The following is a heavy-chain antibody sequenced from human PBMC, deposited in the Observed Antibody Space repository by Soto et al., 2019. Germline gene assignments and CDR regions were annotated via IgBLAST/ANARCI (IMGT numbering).Heavy chain of an antibody. D-gene: IGHD3-3*01. Sequence: GGSLRLSCAASGFTFSSYWMHWVRQAPGKGLVWVSRINSDGSSTSYADSVKGRFTISRDNAKNTLYLQMNSLRAEDTAVYYCAPASIFWSGYYDAFDIWGQGTMVTVSS. J-gene: IGHJ3*02. CDR2: INSDGSST. CDR1: GFTFSSYW. CDR3: APASIFWSGYYDAFDI. V-gene: IGHV3-74*01.